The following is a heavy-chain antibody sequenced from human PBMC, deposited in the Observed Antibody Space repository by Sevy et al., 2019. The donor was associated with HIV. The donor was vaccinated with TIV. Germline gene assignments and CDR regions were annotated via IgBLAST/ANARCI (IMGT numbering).Heavy chain of an antibody. CDR3: TTSPLVQRVP. CDR2: IKSKTDGGIT. J-gene: IGHJ5*02. CDR1: EFTFNNAW. D-gene: IGHD3-10*01. Sequence: GGSLRLSCAASEFTFNNAWMSWVRQAPGKGLEWVGRIKSKTDGGITDYAAPVQGRFTISREDSKNTLYLQMNSLKTEDTAVYYCTTSPLVQRVPWGQGTLVTVSS. V-gene: IGHV3-15*01.